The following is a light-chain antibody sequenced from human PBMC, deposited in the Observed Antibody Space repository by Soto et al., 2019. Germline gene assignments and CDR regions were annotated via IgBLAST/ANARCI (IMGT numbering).Light chain of an antibody. CDR3: QQYNNWPLT. CDR2: DAS. Sequence: EIVVTQSPATLSVCPGYIATLSCRASQSVDNDLAWYQQKPGQPPRLLIYDASTRATGIPARFSGSQSGTEFTLAISSLLSEDFAVYSCQQYNNWPLTFGGGTTVDIK. J-gene: IGKJ4*01. V-gene: IGKV3D-15*01. CDR1: QSVDND.